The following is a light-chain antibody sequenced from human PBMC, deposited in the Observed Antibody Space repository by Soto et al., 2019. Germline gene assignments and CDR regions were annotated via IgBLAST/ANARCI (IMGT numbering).Light chain of an antibody. CDR2: AAS. V-gene: IGKV1-27*01. J-gene: IGKJ3*01. Sequence: DIQMTQSPSSLSASVGDRVTITCRASQGINNFLAWYQQKPGKVPNPLIYAASTLQSGVPSRFSGSGSGTDFTLTSSRLQAEDVATYYCQKYNSADFSCGAGTKVDIK. CDR1: QGINNF. CDR3: QKYNSADFS.